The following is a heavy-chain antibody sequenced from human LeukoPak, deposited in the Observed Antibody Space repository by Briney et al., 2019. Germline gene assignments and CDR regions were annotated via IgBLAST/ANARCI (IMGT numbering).Heavy chain of an antibody. D-gene: IGHD6-13*01. CDR1: GFTFSSYG. V-gene: IGHV3-48*04. Sequence: GGSLRLSCAASGFTFSSYGMHWVRQAPGKGLEWVSYISSSGSTIYYADSVKGRFTISRDNAKNSLYLQMNSLRAEDTAVYYCARASPSSSWHQFDYWGQGTLVTVSS. CDR2: ISSSGSTI. J-gene: IGHJ4*02. CDR3: ARASPSSSWHQFDY.